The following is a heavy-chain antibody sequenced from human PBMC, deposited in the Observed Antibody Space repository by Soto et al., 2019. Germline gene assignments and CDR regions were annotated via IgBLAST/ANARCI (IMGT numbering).Heavy chain of an antibody. D-gene: IGHD2-2*01. CDR2: ISSSGSTI. Sequence: GSLRLSCAASGFTFSDYYMSWIRQASGKGLEWVSYISSSGSTIYYADSVKGRFTISRDNAKNSLYLQMNSLRAEDTAVYYCARDCSSTSCYDYWGQGTLVTVSS. CDR1: GFTFSDYY. CDR3: ARDCSSTSCYDY. V-gene: IGHV3-11*01. J-gene: IGHJ4*02.